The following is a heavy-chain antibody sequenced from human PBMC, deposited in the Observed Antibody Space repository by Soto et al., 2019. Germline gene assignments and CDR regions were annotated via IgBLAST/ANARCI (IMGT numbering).Heavy chain of an antibody. D-gene: IGHD3-10*01. CDR3: ARGARFGELYKS. CDR1: GGSISSYY. Sequence: PSETLSLTCTDSGGSISSYYWSWIRQPPGKGLEWIGYIYYSGSTNYNPSLKSRVTISVDTSKNQFSLKLSSVTAADTAVYYCARGARFGELYKSWGQATLVTLSS. V-gene: IGHV4-59*01. J-gene: IGHJ5*02. CDR2: IYYSGST.